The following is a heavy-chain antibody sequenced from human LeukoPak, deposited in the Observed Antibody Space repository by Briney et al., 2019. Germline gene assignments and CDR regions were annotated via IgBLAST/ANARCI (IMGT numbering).Heavy chain of an antibody. Sequence: GGSLRLSCAASGFSFSTIYMSWVRQTPGQGLEWVANINVDGTAEYYVDSVKGRFTISRDNAKNSLYLQMNSLRAEDTAVYYCARDPGDYYFDYWGQGTLVTVSS. CDR3: ARDPGDYYFDY. CDR1: GFSFSTIY. J-gene: IGHJ4*02. D-gene: IGHD3-10*01. CDR2: INVDGTAE. V-gene: IGHV3-7*03.